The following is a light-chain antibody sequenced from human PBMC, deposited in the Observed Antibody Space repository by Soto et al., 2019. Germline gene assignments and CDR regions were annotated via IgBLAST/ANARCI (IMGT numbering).Light chain of an antibody. V-gene: IGKV3-15*01. CDR2: GAS. CDR3: QKYNSAPLT. CDR1: QSVSRN. Sequence: EIVITQSPSTLSVSPGERATFSCRASQSVSRNLAWYQQKPGQAPRLLIYGASTRATGIPARFSGSGSGTEFTLTISSLQPEDVATYYCQKYNSAPLTFGGGTKVDIK. J-gene: IGKJ4*01.